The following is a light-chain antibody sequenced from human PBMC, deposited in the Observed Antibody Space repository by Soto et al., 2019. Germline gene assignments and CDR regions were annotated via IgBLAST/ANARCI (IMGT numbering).Light chain of an antibody. J-gene: IGKJ5*01. CDR2: AAS. CDR1: QNINTY. Sequence: DIKITQSPSSLSASVGDRVTIPCRASQNINTYLNWYQQKPGKAPKLLIYAASSLQSGVPSKFSGSGFGTDLTLTISSLQTEDFANYYCQQNYSPPTITFGQGTRLEIK. CDR3: QQNYSPPTIT. V-gene: IGKV1-39*01.